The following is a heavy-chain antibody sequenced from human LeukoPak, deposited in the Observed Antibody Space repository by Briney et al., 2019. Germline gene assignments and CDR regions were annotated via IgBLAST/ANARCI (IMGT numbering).Heavy chain of an antibody. CDR2: ISGSGGST. J-gene: IGHJ4*02. D-gene: IGHD3-10*01. V-gene: IGHV3-23*01. Sequence: GGSLRLSCAASGFTFSSYAMSWVRQAPGKGLEWVSAISGSGGSTYYADSVKGRFTISRDNSKNTLYLQMNSLRAEDTAVYYCAKDLRYYXGSXSXDYWGQGTLVTVSS. CDR1: GFTFSSYA. CDR3: AKDLRYYXGSXSXDY.